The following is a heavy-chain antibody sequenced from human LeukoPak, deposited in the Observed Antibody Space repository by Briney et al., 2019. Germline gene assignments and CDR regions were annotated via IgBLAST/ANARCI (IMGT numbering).Heavy chain of an antibody. CDR2: IYYSGST. V-gene: IGHV4-39*01. CDR1: GGSISSSCYY. D-gene: IGHD2-21*01. CDR3: ARLQSSGLMWSVY. J-gene: IGHJ4*02. Sequence: ASETLSLTCTVSGGSISSSCYYWGWIRQPPGKGLEWIGSIYYSGSTYYNPSLKSRVTISVDTSKNQFSLKLSSVTAADTAVYYCARLQSSGLMWSVYWGQGTLVTVSS.